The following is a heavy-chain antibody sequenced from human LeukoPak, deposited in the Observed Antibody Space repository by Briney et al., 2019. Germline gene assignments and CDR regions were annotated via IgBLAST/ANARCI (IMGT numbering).Heavy chain of an antibody. CDR3: AKEDYYYYMDV. V-gene: IGHV3-74*01. CDR2: INSDGSST. CDR1: GFTFSSYW. Sequence: GGSLRLSCAASGFTFSSYWMHWVRQAPGKGLVWVSHINSDGSSTTYADSVKGRFTISRDNAKNSLYLQMNSLRAEDTALYYCAKEDYYYYMDVWGKGTTVTISS. J-gene: IGHJ6*03.